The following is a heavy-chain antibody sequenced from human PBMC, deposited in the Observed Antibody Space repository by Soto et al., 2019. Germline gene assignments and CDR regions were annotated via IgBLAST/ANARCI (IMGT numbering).Heavy chain of an antibody. V-gene: IGHV4-31*03. CDR3: ARSNYYDSSGYYTSEIDY. J-gene: IGHJ4*02. Sequence: SENLSITCTVSVGSISIGGYYWSWIRQHPGKGLEWIGYIYYSGSTYYNPSLKSRVTISVDTSKNQFSLKLSSVTAADTAVYYCARSNYYDSSGYYTSEIDYWGQGTLVTVSS. CDR2: IYYSGST. CDR1: VGSISIGGYY. D-gene: IGHD3-22*01.